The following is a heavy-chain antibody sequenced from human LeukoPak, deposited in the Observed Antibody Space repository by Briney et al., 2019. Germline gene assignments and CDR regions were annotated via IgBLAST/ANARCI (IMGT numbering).Heavy chain of an antibody. CDR2: IYYSGIT. CDR3: ARESRSGDGKYCFDY. CDR1: GASISSSY. Sequence: PSETLSLTCTVSGASISSSYWSWIRQPPGRGLEWIGYIYYSGITNYHPSLKSRVTISVDTSKNQFSLKVSSVTAADTAVYYCARESRSGDGKYCFDYWGQGTLVTVFS. J-gene: IGHJ4*02. D-gene: IGHD7-27*01. V-gene: IGHV4-59*01.